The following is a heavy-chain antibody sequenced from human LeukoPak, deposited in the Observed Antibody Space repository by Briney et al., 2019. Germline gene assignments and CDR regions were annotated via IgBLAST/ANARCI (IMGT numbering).Heavy chain of an antibody. CDR3: ARSRYDFGSQIAD. CDR1: GYSFTAYY. CDR2: VNPNSGGP. V-gene: IGHV1-2*02. Sequence: GASVRVSCKASGYSFTAYYIHWVRQAPGQGLEWMGWVNPNSGGPHYGHKFQGRVTMTSDTSISTAYMDLNRLTSDDTAIYYCARSRYDFGSQIADWGPGTLVTVSS. J-gene: IGHJ1*01. D-gene: IGHD3-10*01.